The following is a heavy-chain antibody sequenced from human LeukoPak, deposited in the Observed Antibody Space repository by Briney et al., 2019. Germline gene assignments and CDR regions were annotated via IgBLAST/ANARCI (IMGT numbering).Heavy chain of an antibody. V-gene: IGHV1-69*05. D-gene: IGHD2-2*02. Sequence: GSSVKVSCKASGGTFSSYAISWVRQAPGQGLEWMGGIIPIFGTANYAQKFQGRVTITTDESTSTAYMELSSLRSEDTAVYYCASGCSSTSCYKLELHAFDIWGQGTMVTVSS. CDR1: GGTFSSYA. CDR2: IIPIFGTA. CDR3: ASGCSSTSCYKLELHAFDI. J-gene: IGHJ3*02.